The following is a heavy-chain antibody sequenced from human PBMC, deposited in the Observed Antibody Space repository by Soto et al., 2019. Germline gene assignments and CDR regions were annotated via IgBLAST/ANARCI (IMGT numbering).Heavy chain of an antibody. Sequence: ELLSLTCTVSGVCVSSGSYPWSWLRQPPGKGRDWIGYIYYSGSTNYNPSLKSRVTISVDTSKNQFSLKLSSVTAADTAVYYWARDRSRSGPYYYYYYGMDVWGQGTTVTVSS. CDR1: GVCVSSGSYP. V-gene: IGHV4-61*01. CDR3: ARDRSRSGPYYYYYYGMDV. CDR2: IYYSGST. D-gene: IGHD5-12*01. J-gene: IGHJ6*02.